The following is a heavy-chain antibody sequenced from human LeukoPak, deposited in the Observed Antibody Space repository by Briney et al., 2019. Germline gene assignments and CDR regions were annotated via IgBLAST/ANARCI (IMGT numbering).Heavy chain of an antibody. Sequence: ASVKVSCKASGGTFSSYAISWVRQAPGQGLEWVGRIIPILGIANYAQKFQGRVTITADKSTSTAYMELSSLRSEDTAVYYCAAYYYDSSGYYSFDYWGQGTLVTVSS. V-gene: IGHV1-69*04. CDR3: AAYYYDSSGYYSFDY. CDR1: GGTFSSYA. CDR2: IIPILGIA. D-gene: IGHD3-22*01. J-gene: IGHJ4*02.